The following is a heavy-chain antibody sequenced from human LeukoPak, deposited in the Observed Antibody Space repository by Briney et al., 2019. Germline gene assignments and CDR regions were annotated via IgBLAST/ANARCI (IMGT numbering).Heavy chain of an antibody. CDR2: ISYDGSNK. D-gene: IGHD3-9*01. CDR3: VRDADWSFDY. V-gene: IGHV3-30*03. Sequence: PGGSLRLSCAASGFTFSSYGMHWVRQAPGKGLEWVAVISYDGSNKYYADSVKGRFTISRDNSKNTLYVQMNSLRVQDTAMYFCVRDADWSFDYWGQGTLVTVSS. CDR1: GFTFSSYG. J-gene: IGHJ4*02.